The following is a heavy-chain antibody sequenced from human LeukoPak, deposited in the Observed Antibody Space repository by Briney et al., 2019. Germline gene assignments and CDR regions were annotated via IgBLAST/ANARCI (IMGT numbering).Heavy chain of an antibody. D-gene: IGHD5-24*01. V-gene: IGHV4-34*01. CDR2: INHSGST. CDR1: GESFSGYY. Sequence: SETLSLTCRVDGESFSGYYWIWIRQPPGKGLEWIGEINHSGSTNYNPSLKSRVTLSVDTSKNQFSLKVSSVTAADTAVYYCARKDGDIWGQGTMVTVSS. CDR3: ARKDGDI. J-gene: IGHJ3*02.